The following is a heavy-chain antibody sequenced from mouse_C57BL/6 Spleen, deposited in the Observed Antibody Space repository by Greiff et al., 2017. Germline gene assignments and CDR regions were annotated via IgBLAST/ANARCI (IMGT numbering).Heavy chain of an antibody. V-gene: IGHV10-3*01. CDR3: VKDGGVYGNYGYAMED. D-gene: IGHD2-10*02. CDR1: GFTFNTYA. CDR2: IRSKSSNYAT. J-gene: IGHJ4*01. Sequence: EVLLVESGGGLVQPKGSLKLSCAASGFTFNTYAMHWVRQAPEKGLEWVARIRSKSSNYATYYADPVKDRFTIARDASQSMLYLEMNNLKTEDTAVYYCVKDGGVYGNYGYAMEDWGQGTSVTVSS.